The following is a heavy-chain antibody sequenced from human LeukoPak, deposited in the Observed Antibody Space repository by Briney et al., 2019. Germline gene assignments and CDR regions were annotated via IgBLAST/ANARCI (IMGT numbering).Heavy chain of an antibody. CDR3: ARGIAVAGTIRKYFDY. CDR2: MNPNSGNT. J-gene: IGHJ4*02. D-gene: IGHD6-13*01. Sequence: ASVKVSCKASGYTFTSYDINWVRQATGQGLEWMGWMNPNSGNTGYAQKFQGRVTMTRNTSISTAYMELSSLRSEDTAVYYCARGIAVAGTIRKYFDYWGQGTLVTVSS. CDR1: GYTFTSYD. V-gene: IGHV1-8*01.